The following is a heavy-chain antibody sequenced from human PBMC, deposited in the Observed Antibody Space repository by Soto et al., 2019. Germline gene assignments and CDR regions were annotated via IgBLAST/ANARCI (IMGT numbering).Heavy chain of an antibody. V-gene: IGHV1-2*02. CDR3: ATIGYGSGSYSPYYYYYGMDV. CDR1: GYTFTGYY. Sequence: ASVKVSCKASGYTFTGYYMHWVRQAPGQGLEWMGWINPNSGGTNYAQKFQGRVTMTRDTSISTAYMELSRLRSEDTAVYYCATIGYGSGSYSPYYYYYGMDVWGQGTTVTVSS. CDR2: INPNSGGT. D-gene: IGHD3-10*01. J-gene: IGHJ6*02.